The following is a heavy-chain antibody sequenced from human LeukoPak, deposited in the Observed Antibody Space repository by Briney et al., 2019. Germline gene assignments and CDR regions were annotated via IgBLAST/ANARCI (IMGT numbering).Heavy chain of an antibody. D-gene: IGHD2-2*01. CDR3: GLGYCSSTSCSPPLEY. J-gene: IGHJ4*02. CDR1: GGSISSGGYY. V-gene: IGHV4-39*07. Sequence: SETLSLTCTVSGGSISSGGYYWSWIRQPPGKGLEWIGEINHSGSTNYNPSLKSRVTISVDTSKNQFSLRLSSVTAADTAVYYCGLGYCSSTSCSPPLEYWGQGTLVTVSS. CDR2: INHSGST.